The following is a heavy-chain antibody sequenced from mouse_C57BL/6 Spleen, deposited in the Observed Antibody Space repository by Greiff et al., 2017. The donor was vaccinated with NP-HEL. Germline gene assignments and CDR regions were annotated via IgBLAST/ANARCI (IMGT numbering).Heavy chain of an antibody. J-gene: IGHJ3*01. D-gene: IGHD1-1*01. Sequence: VQLQQSGAELVRPGASAKLSCTASGFNIKDDYMHWVKQRPEQGLEWIGWIDPENGDTEYASKFQGKATITADTSSNTAYLQLSSLTSEDTAVYYCTSITTVVEGFAYWGQGTLVTVSA. V-gene: IGHV14-4*01. CDR2: IDPENGDT. CDR1: GFNIKDDY. CDR3: TSITTVVEGFAY.